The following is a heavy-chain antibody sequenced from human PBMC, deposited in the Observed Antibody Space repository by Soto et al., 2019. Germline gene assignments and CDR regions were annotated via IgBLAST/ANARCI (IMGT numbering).Heavy chain of an antibody. Sequence: QVQLVESGGGVVQPGRSLRLSCAASGFSFSSCAMHWVRQAPGKGLEWVAVISHDGSNKYYADSVKGRFTISRDNSRNTLYLQMNSLRAEDTAVYYCARVSIAVAGIAYYFDYWGQGTLVTVSS. D-gene: IGHD6-19*01. J-gene: IGHJ4*02. V-gene: IGHV3-30-3*01. CDR3: ARVSIAVAGIAYYFDY. CDR2: ISHDGSNK. CDR1: GFSFSSCA.